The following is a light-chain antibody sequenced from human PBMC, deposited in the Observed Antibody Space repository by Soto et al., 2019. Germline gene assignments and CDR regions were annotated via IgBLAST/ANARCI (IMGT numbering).Light chain of an antibody. Sequence: ALAQPASVSGSPGQSITISCTGTSSDVGGYNYVSWYQQHPGTAPKLMIYEVSNRPSGLSNRFSGSKSGNTASLTISGLQAEDEADYYCSSYTSSSSLYVFGTGTKVTVL. CDR3: SSYTSSSSLYV. CDR1: SSDVGGYNY. V-gene: IGLV2-14*01. CDR2: EVS. J-gene: IGLJ1*01.